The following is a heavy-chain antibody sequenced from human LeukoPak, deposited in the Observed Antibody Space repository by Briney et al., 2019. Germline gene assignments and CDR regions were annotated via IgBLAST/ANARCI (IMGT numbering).Heavy chain of an antibody. V-gene: IGHV1-69*05. CDR2: IIPIFGTA. CDR3: ARGTVTMVVTPLGY. CDR1: GYTFTSYD. D-gene: IGHD4-23*01. J-gene: IGHJ4*02. Sequence: GASVKVSCKASGYTFTSYDINWVRQATGQGLEWMGRIIPIFGTANYAQKFQGRVTITTDESTSTAYMELSSLRSEDTAVYYCARGTVTMVVTPLGYWGQGTLVTVSS.